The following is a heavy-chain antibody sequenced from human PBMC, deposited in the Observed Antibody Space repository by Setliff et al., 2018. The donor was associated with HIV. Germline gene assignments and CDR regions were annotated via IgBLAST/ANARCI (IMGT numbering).Heavy chain of an antibody. CDR2: VDYSGTT. Sequence: PSETLSLTCTVSGDSMKSKSYYWGWIRQSPGKGLEWIGAVDYSGTTYYNPSLKSRLTISVDTSKNLFSLRVTSVTAADTAVYYCVRANWGLPFDYWGRGTLVTVSS. V-gene: IGHV4-39*01. J-gene: IGHJ4*02. CDR1: GDSMKSKSYY. D-gene: IGHD7-27*01. CDR3: VRANWGLPFDY.